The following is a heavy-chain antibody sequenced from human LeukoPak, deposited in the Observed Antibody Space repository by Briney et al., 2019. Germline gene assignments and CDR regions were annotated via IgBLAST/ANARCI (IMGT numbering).Heavy chain of an antibody. Sequence: ASVKVSCKASGGTFSSYAISWVRQAPGQGLEWMGGIIPIFGTANYAQKFQGRVTITADESTSTAYMELSSLRSEDTAVYYCERGGYCSGGSCYSLDWFDPWGQGTLVTVSS. V-gene: IGHV1-69*01. CDR3: ERGGYCSGGSCYSLDWFDP. CDR2: IIPIFGTA. D-gene: IGHD2-15*01. CDR1: GGTFSSYA. J-gene: IGHJ5*02.